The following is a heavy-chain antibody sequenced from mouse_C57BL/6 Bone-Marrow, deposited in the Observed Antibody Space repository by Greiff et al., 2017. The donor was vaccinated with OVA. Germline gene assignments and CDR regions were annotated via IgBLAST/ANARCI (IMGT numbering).Heavy chain of an antibody. CDR3: ARGSYYYGSSWYFDV. CDR2: IYPRSGNT. J-gene: IGHJ1*03. Sequence: VQLQQSGAELARPGASVKLSCKASGYTFTSYGISWVKQRTGQGLEWIGEIYPRSGNTYYNEKFKGKATLTADKSSSTAYMELRSLTSEDSAVYFCARGSYYYGSSWYFDVWGTGTTVTVSS. CDR1: GYTFTSYG. D-gene: IGHD1-1*01. V-gene: IGHV1-81*01.